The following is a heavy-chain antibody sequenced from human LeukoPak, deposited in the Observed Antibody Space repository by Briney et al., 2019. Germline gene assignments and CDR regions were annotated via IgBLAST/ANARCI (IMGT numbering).Heavy chain of an antibody. CDR2: IYPGDSDT. V-gene: IGHV5-51*01. CDR3: ARIRGGSQPYDAFDI. CDR1: GYSFTSYW. J-gene: IGHJ3*02. D-gene: IGHD5-12*01. Sequence: GASLKISCKGSGYSFTSYWIGWVRQMPGKGLEWMGIIYPGDSDTRYSPSFQGQVTLSADKSISTAYLQWSSLKASGTAMYYCARIRGGSQPYDAFDIWGQGTMVTVSS.